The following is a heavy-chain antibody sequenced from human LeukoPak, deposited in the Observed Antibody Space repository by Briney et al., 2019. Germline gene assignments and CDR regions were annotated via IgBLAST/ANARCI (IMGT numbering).Heavy chain of an antibody. CDR3: ARVHCSSTSCRRDMYYFDY. Sequence: GASVKVSCKASGGTFSSYAISWVRQAPGQGLEWMGGIIPIFGTANYAQKFQGRVTITADESTSTAYMELSSLRSEDTAMYYCARVHCSSTSCRRDMYYFDYWGQRTLVTVSS. V-gene: IGHV1-69*13. CDR1: GGTFSSYA. D-gene: IGHD2-2*01. CDR2: IIPIFGTA. J-gene: IGHJ4*02.